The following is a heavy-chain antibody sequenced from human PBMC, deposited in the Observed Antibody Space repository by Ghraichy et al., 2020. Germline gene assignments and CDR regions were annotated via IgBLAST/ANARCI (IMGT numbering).Heavy chain of an antibody. CDR3: ARGGSSVGDY. CDR1: GFTFRSYW. J-gene: IGHJ4*02. D-gene: IGHD6-6*01. CDR2: INSDGSIT. V-gene: IGHV3-74*01. Sequence: SCAASGFTFRSYWMHWVRQAPGKGLVWVSRINSDGSITSYADSVKGRFTISRDNAKNTLYLQMNSLRAEDTAVYYCARGGSSVGDYWGQGTLVTVSS.